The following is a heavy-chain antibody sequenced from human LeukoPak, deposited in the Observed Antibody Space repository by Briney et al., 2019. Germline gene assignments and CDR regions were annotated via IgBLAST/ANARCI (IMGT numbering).Heavy chain of an antibody. V-gene: IGHV1-69*01. CDR2: IVPVFGTP. CDR1: GGSFSSYA. D-gene: IGHD6-13*01. CDR3: ARGSASNWPVDY. Sequence: GSSVKVPCKASGGSFSSYAISWVRQAPGLGLEWMGGIVPVFGTPNYAQKFQGRLTIIADDSSSTAYMELRSLTSDDTAVYYCARGSASNWPVDYWGQGTLVTVSS. J-gene: IGHJ4*02.